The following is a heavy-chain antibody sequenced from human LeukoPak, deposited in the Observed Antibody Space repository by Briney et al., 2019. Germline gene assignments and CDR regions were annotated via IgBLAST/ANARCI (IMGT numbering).Heavy chain of an antibody. Sequence: SETLSLTCTVSGASISNYYWSWIRQPPGKGLEWIGYVYYSGSTNYNPSLKSRVTIAINTSKNQFSLRLSSVTAADTAVYYCARGHEFGHYWGQGTLVSVSS. D-gene: IGHD3-10*01. CDR3: ARGHEFGHY. CDR2: VYYSGST. CDR1: GASISNYY. J-gene: IGHJ4*02. V-gene: IGHV4-59*01.